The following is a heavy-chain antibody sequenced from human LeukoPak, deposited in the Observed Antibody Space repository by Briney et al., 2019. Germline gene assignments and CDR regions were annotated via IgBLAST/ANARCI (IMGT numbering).Heavy chain of an antibody. Sequence: GGSLRLSCAASGFTFSSYAMPWVRQAPGKGLEWVAVVSYDGSNKYYANSVKGRFTISRDKSKNTLHLKMNSLRAEDTAIYYCARDTSFAVGATLDFWGQGILVTVSS. D-gene: IGHD1-26*01. CDR3: ARDTSFAVGATLDF. CDR2: VSYDGSNK. V-gene: IGHV3-30*04. J-gene: IGHJ4*02. CDR1: GFTFSSYA.